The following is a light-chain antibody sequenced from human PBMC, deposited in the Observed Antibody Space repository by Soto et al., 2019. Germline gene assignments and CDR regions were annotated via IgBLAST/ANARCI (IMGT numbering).Light chain of an antibody. CDR1: QSVRSN. CDR2: GAS. J-gene: IGKJ4*01. Sequence: EVVMTQSPATLSVSPGEGATLSCRASQSVRSNLAWYQKKPGQSHRLRIYGASTRATAVPARFSGSGSGTEFTLTISSLQSEDFAVYYCQQYDNWPLTFGGGTQVEIK. V-gene: IGKV3-15*01. CDR3: QQYDNWPLT.